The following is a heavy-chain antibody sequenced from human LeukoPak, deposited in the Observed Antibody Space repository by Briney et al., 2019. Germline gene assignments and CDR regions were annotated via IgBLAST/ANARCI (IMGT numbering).Heavy chain of an antibody. D-gene: IGHD5-18*01. CDR2: IYYSGST. Sequence: SETLSLTCTVSGSSISSSSYYWGWIRQPPGKGLEWIGSIYYSGSTYYNPSLKSRVTISVDTSKNQFSLKLSSVTAADTAVYYCARSKQLWLSSNNWFDPWGQGTLVTVSS. V-gene: IGHV4-39*01. J-gene: IGHJ5*02. CDR1: GSSISSSSYY. CDR3: ARSKQLWLSSNNWFDP.